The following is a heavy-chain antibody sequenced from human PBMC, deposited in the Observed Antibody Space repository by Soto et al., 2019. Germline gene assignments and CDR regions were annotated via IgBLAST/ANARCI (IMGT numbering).Heavy chain of an antibody. CDR1: GFTFSSYA. J-gene: IGHJ4*02. CDR3: ARDRIYSSSWYDY. D-gene: IGHD6-13*01. V-gene: IGHV3-30-3*01. Sequence: QVQLVESGGGVVQPGRSLRLSCAASGFTFSSYAMHWVRQAPGKGLEWVAVISYDGSNKYYADSVKGRFTISRDNSKNTLYLQMNSLRAEDTVVYYCARDRIYSSSWYDYWGQGTLVTVSS. CDR2: ISYDGSNK.